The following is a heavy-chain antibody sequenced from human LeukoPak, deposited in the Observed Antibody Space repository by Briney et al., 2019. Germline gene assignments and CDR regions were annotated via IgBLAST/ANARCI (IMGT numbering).Heavy chain of an antibody. J-gene: IGHJ4*02. V-gene: IGHV3-30*04. CDR2: ISYDGSNK. D-gene: IGHD1-1*01. CDR3: ARDVTWNDY. Sequence: GGSLRLSCAASGFTFSSYAMHWVRQAPGKGLEWVAVISYDGSNKYYADPVKGRFTISRDNSKNTLYLQMNSLRAEDTAVYYCARDVTWNDYWGQGTLVTVSS. CDR1: GFTFSSYA.